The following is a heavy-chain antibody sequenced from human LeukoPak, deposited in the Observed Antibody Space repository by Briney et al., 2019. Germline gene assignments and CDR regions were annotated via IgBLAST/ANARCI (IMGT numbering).Heavy chain of an antibody. CDR3: ARDMTTVDYFDY. V-gene: IGHV2-70*04. CDR1: GFSLSTRGMR. CDR2: IDWDDDK. Sequence: SGPTLVHPTPTLTLTCTFSGFSLSTRGMRVSWIRQPPAKALEWLARIDWDDDKFYSTSLKTRLTISKASSKNQVVLTMTNMDPVDTATYYCARDMTTVDYFDYWGQGTLVTVSS. D-gene: IGHD4-11*01. J-gene: IGHJ4*02.